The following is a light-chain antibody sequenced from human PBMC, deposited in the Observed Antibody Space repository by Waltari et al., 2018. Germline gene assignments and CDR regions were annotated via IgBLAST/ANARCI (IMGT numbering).Light chain of an antibody. V-gene: IGLV3-1*01. Sequence: SYELTQPPSVSVSPGQTASITCSGDNLGNQYASWYQQKPGQSPVLVIYYGSKRPSGIPERFSGSNSGNTATLTISGTQAMDEADYYCQAWDTTTVVFGGGTKVTVL. J-gene: IGLJ2*01. CDR1: NLGNQY. CDR3: QAWDTTTVV. CDR2: YGS.